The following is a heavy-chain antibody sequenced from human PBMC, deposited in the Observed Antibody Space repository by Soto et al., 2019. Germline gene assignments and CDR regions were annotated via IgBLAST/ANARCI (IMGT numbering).Heavy chain of an antibody. CDR1: GYTFTTYG. Sequence: QVQLVQSGAEVKKPGASVKVSCKTSGYTFTTYGISWVRQAPGQGLEWMGWIAAYNGNTNYAQKFQGRVTMTITPSTSTGNMDRRSLRSDDTAVYDCGRVQCCGGDCYGLDVWGQGTAVIVSS. J-gene: IGHJ6*02. CDR3: GRVQCCGGDCYGLDV. CDR2: IAAYNGNT. V-gene: IGHV1-18*01. D-gene: IGHD2-21*01.